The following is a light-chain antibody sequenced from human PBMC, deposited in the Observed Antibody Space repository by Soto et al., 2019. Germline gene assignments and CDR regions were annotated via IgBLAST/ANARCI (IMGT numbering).Light chain of an antibody. Sequence: IMFPQAHSTLSFSPGDRATLSCRVSQSVSGSYLAWYQQKPGQAPRLLIYDASSRATGIPDRFSGSGSGTDFTLTISRLEPEDFAVYYCQQYASSPRTFGQGTKVDIK. CDR1: QSVSGSY. CDR2: DAS. CDR3: QQYASSPRT. V-gene: IGKV3-20*01. J-gene: IGKJ1*01.